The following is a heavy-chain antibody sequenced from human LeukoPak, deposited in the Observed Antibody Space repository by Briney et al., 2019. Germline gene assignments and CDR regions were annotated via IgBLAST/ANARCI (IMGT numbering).Heavy chain of an antibody. CDR2: IKQDGSEK. CDR1: GFTFSSYW. J-gene: IGHJ5*02. D-gene: IGHD3-3*01. CDR3: ARGGNYDFWSGYLTNNWLTP. Sequence: GGSLRLSCAASGFTFSSYWMSWVRQAPGKGLEWVANIKQDGSEKYYVDSVKGRFAISRDNAKNSLYLQMNSLRAEDTAVYYCARGGNYDFWSGYLTNNWLTPGAREPWSPSPQ. V-gene: IGHV3-7*01.